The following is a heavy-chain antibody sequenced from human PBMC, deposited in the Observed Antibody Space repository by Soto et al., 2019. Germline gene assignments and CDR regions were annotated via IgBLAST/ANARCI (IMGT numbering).Heavy chain of an antibody. CDR2: IYDSGKT. D-gene: IGHD4-17*01. CDR3: ARGPTTDKVDF. CDR1: GGSINSVDYY. Sequence: QVQLQESGPGLVKPSQTLSLTCTVSGGSINSVDYYWSWIRQPPGKGLEWIGHIYDSGKTYSNPSLKSQVPISVDTPKSQFSLKLTSVTAADTAVYYCARGPTTDKVDFWGQGTLVTVSS. J-gene: IGHJ4*02. V-gene: IGHV4-30-4*01.